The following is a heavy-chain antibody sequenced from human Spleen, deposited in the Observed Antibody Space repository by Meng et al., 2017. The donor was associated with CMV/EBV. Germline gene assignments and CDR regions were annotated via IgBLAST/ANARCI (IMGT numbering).Heavy chain of an antibody. V-gene: IGHV3-13*01. J-gene: IGHJ3*02. CDR2: IDTTGDT. D-gene: IGHD3/OR15-3a*01. CDR3: AREGLHYDAFDI. Sequence: GGSLRLSCAGSGFTFSNYDMHWVRQAAGEGLEWVSAIDTTGDTDYPGSVKGRFTISRENAKNSLYLQMNSLRAGDTALYYCAREGLHYDAFDIWGQGTMVTV. CDR1: GFTFSNYD.